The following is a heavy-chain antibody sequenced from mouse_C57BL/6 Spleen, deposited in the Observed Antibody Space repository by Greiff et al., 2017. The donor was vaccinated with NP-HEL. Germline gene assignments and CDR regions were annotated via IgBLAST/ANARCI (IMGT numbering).Heavy chain of an antibody. V-gene: IGHV1-81*01. Sequence: QVQLQQSGAELARPGASVKLSCKASGYTFTSYGISWVKQRTGQGLEWIGEIYPRSGNTYYNEKFKGKATLTADKSSSTAYMELRSLTSEDSAVYFCARSITTVVDVGYFDVWGTGTTVTVSS. J-gene: IGHJ1*03. CDR2: IYPRSGNT. D-gene: IGHD1-1*01. CDR3: ARSITTVVDVGYFDV. CDR1: GYTFTSYG.